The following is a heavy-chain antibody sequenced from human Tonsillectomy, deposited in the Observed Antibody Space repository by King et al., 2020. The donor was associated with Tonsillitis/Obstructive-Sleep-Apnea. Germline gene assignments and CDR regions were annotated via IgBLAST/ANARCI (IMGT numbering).Heavy chain of an antibody. CDR1: GGSISSSNW. D-gene: IGHD2-2*01. CDR3: ASGYCSSTSCFNWFDP. V-gene: IGHV4-4*02. CDR2: IYHSGST. Sequence: QLQESGPGLVKPSGTLSLTCAVYGGSISSSNWWSWVRHPPGRGLEWIGEIYHSGSTNYNPSLKSRVTISVDKSKNQFSLKLSSVTAADTAVYYCASGYCSSTSCFNWFDPWGQGTLVTVSS. J-gene: IGHJ5*02.